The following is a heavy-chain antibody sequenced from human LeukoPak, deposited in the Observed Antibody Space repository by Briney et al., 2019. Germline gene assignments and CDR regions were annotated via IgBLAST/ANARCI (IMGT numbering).Heavy chain of an antibody. Sequence: GGSLRLSCAASGFTFSSNGMHWVRQAPGKGLEWVAVIWYDGSKKNYADSVKGRFTISRDNSKNTLDLQMNSLRAEDTAVYYCAKDASSYSGSYFDSWGQGTLVTVSS. CDR2: IWYDGSKK. D-gene: IGHD1-26*01. J-gene: IGHJ4*02. V-gene: IGHV3-33*06. CDR1: GFTFSSNG. CDR3: AKDASSYSGSYFDS.